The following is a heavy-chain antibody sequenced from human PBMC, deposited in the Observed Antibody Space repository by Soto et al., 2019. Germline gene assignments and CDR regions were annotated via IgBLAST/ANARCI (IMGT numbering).Heavy chain of an antibody. CDR2: IYHSGTT. J-gene: IGHJ4*02. CDR1: GGSLSSFY. CDR3: ARDLEFRDGNSSHLDY. D-gene: IGHD3-10*01. V-gene: IGHV4-59*01. Sequence: SETLSLTCTVSGGSLSSFYWGWIRRPPGKGLEWIGYIYHSGTTRYNSSLKSRVTMSVDSSKNEFSLKLTSVTAADTATYYCARDLEFRDGNSSHLDYWGQGTLVTVSS.